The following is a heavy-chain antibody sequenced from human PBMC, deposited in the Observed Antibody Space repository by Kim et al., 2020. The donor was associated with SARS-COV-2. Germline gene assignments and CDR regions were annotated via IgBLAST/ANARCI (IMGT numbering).Heavy chain of an antibody. J-gene: IGHJ5*02. CDR3: ARHDWFDP. V-gene: IGHV3-53*01. CDR2: LFSDSRT. Sequence: GGSLRLSCAASGFTVSADHMSWVRQAPGKGLEWVSLLFSDSRTFYADSVKGRYTISSDDSRNTVYLEMNSLRPEDTAAYYCARHDWFDPWGHGTRVTVS. CDR1: GFTVSADH.